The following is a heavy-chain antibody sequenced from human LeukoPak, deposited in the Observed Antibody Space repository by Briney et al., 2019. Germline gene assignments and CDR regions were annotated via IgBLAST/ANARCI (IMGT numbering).Heavy chain of an antibody. J-gene: IGHJ4*02. CDR2: ISSSGSTI. Sequence: GGSLRLSCAASGFTLRSYEMNWVRQAPGKGLEWVSYISSSGSTIYYADSVKGRFTISSDNAKNSLYLQMNSLGAEDTAVYYCARALAVADYFDYWGQGTLVTVSS. D-gene: IGHD6-19*01. CDR3: ARALAVADYFDY. CDR1: GFTLRSYE. V-gene: IGHV3-48*03.